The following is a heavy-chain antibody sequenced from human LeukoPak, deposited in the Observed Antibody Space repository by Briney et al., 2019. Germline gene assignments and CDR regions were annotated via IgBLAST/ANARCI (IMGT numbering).Heavy chain of an antibody. CDR1: GFTFSGYY. D-gene: IGHD3-10*01. J-gene: IGHJ4*02. CDR3: AKRGPIYSASPGNYFDY. V-gene: IGHV3-74*01. Sequence: GGSLRLSCAASGFTFSGYYMFWVRQVPGKGLMWVSHINGVGTETTYADTVKGRFTISRDNAKNTLYLQMNGLRDEDTAIYYCAKRGPIYSASPGNYFDYWGQGTLVTVSS. CDR2: INGVGTET.